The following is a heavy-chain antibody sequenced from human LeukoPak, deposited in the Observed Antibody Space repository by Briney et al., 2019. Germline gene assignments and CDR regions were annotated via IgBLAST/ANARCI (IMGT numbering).Heavy chain of an antibody. V-gene: IGHV3-21*01. CDR1: GFTFVNYA. J-gene: IGHJ4*02. D-gene: IGHD3-10*01. CDR3: ARDFYGITMVRGVIPFDY. CDR2: ISSSSSYI. Sequence: PGGSLRLSCAVSGFTFVNYAMSWVRQAPGKGLEWVSSISSSSSYIYYADSVKGRFTISRDNAKNSLYLQMNSLRAEDTAVYYCARDFYGITMVRGVIPFDYWGQGTLVTVSS.